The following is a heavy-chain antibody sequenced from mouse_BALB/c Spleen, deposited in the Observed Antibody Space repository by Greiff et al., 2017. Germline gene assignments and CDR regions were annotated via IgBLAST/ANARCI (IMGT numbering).Heavy chain of an antibody. V-gene: IGHV5-4*02. CDR1: GFTFSDYY. D-gene: IGHD1-1*01. J-gene: IGHJ2*01. CDR2: ISDGGSYT. Sequence: DVKLVESGGGLVKPGGSLKLSCAASGFTFSDYYMYWVRQTPEKRLEWVATISDGGSYTYYPDSVKGRFTISRDNAKNNLYLQMSSLKSEDTAMYYCARDTYGSSHYFDYWGQGTTLTVSS. CDR3: ARDTYGSSHYFDY.